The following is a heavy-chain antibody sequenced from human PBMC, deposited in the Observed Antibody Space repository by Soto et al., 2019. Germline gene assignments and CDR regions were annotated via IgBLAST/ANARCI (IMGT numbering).Heavy chain of an antibody. Sequence: QVQLQQWGAGLLKPSETLSLTCAVYGGSFSGYYWSWIRQPPGKGLEWIGEINHSGSTNYNPSLKRRVTISLDTSKPQFSLKLRSVTAADTAVYYCARARLVCHSRSWFWFDPWGQGTLVTVSS. V-gene: IGHV4-34*01. CDR2: INHSGST. CDR1: GGSFSGYY. D-gene: IGHD6-13*01. CDR3: ARARLVCHSRSWFWFDP. J-gene: IGHJ5*02.